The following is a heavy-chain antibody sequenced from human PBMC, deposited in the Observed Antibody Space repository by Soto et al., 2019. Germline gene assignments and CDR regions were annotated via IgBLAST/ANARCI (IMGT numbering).Heavy chain of an antibody. J-gene: IGHJ6*02. Sequence: PGESLKISCNGYADSFSNYWINWVRQVPGKGLEWMGRIDPSDSYANYSPSFQGHVTISADKSISTVYMQWSSLKASDTAMYYCARASDWLGFYYGLDVWGQGTTVTVSS. D-gene: IGHD3-9*01. CDR3: ARASDWLGFYYGLDV. V-gene: IGHV5-10-1*01. CDR1: ADSFSNYW. CDR2: IDPSDSYA.